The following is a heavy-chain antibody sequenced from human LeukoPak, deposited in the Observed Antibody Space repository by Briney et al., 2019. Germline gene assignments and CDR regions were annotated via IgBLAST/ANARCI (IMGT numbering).Heavy chain of an antibody. CDR1: GSILRSHW. V-gene: IGHV3-7*01. J-gene: IGHJ4*02. D-gene: IGHD2-8*01. CDR3: VAKRRMHPNSSDY. CDR2: MKEDGTQT. Sequence: GGSLRLSCAASGSILRSHWMNWVRQAPGKGLEWVANMKEDGTQTYYLESVRGRFTISRDYAKDSLYLQMDSLSVEDTAVYYCVAKRRMHPNSSDYLGQGTLVTVSS.